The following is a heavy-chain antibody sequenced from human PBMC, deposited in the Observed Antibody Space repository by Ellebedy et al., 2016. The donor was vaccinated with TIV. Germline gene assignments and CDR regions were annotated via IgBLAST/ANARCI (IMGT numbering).Heavy chain of an antibody. D-gene: IGHD3-3*01. V-gene: IGHV3-23*01. Sequence: GESLKISXAASGFTFSSYAMSWVRLAPGKGLEWVSGLSGSGGRTYYAESVKGRFAISRYNSKNTVSLLMNSLRADDMGVYYCAKGDEVWSGYSPTYHYGMDVWGQGTTVSVSS. CDR1: GFTFSSYA. J-gene: IGHJ6*02. CDR2: LSGSGGRT. CDR3: AKGDEVWSGYSPTYHYGMDV.